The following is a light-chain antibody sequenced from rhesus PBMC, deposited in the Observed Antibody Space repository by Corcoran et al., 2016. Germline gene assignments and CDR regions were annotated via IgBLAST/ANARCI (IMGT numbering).Light chain of an antibody. CDR1: QGISSY. CDR2: YAT. V-gene: IGKV1-25*01. J-gene: IGKJ3*01. Sequence: DIQMTQSPSSVSASVGDRVTITCRASQGISSYLAWYQQKPGKAPKLLFYYATTLQSGVPARFSGSGSGTEFTLTIRSLQPEDCATYYCQQYNSLPFTFGPGTKLDIK. CDR3: QQYNSLPFT.